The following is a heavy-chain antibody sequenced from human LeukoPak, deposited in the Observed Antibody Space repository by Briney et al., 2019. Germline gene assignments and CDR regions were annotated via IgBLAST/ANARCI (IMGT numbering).Heavy chain of an antibody. Sequence: SETLSLTCTVSGGSISNSSYYWGWIRQPPGKGLEWIGSIYYSVSTYYNPSLKSRVTISVDTSKNQFSLKLSSVTAADTAVYYCARVPTVTFFDYWGQGTLVTVSS. V-gene: IGHV4-39*07. D-gene: IGHD4-17*01. CDR3: ARVPTVTFFDY. J-gene: IGHJ4*02. CDR2: IYYSVST. CDR1: GGSISNSSYY.